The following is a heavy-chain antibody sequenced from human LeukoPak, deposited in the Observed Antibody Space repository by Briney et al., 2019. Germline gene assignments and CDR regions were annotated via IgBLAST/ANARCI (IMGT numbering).Heavy chain of an antibody. V-gene: IGHV4-59*08. D-gene: IGHD2/OR15-2a*01. Sequence: SETLSLTCTVSGGSISSYYWSWIRQPPGKGLEWIAYISDIGSINYNPSLKSRVTISLDTSKNQFSLKLSSVTAADTAVYYCAGHHPRNTVDFWGQGTMVTVSS. CDR2: ISDIGSI. J-gene: IGHJ4*02. CDR1: GGSISSYY. CDR3: AGHHPRNTVDF.